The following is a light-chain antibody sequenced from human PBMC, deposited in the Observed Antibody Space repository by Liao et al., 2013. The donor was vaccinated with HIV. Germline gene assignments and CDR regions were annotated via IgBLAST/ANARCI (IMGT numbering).Light chain of an antibody. CDR3: QSADSTHGVV. V-gene: IGLV3-25*03. Sequence: SYELTQAPSVSVPPGQTASITCSGDKLGNRYTCWYQQKPGQSPLLLIYQDSYRPSGIPERFSGSSSGTTVTLTISAVQAEDEADYYCQSADSTHGVVFGGGTKLTVL. J-gene: IGLJ2*01. CDR2: QDS. CDR1: KLGNRY.